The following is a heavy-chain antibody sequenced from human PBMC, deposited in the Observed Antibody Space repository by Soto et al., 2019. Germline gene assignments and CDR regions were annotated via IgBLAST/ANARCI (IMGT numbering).Heavy chain of an antibody. V-gene: IGHV4-34*01. CDR1: GGSFSGYY. D-gene: IGHD3-10*01. Sequence: SETLSLTCAVYGGSFSGYYWSWIRQPPGKGLEWIGEINHSGSTNYNPSLKSRVTISVDTSKNQFSLKLSSVTAADTAVYYCARNVLLRFGELLPRGMDVWGQGTTVTVSS. J-gene: IGHJ6*02. CDR2: INHSGST. CDR3: ARNVLLRFGELLPRGMDV.